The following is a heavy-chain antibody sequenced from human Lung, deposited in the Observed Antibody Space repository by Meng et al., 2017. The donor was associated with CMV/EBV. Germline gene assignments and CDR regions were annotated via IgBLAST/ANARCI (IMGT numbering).Heavy chain of an antibody. CDR2: IYYSGST. J-gene: IGHJ6*02. CDR3: ARGSGYYGSGSYYSRYYYDMDV. D-gene: IGHD3-10*01. Sequence: SCAVSGGSSSSYYWSWIRQPPGKRLEWIGYIYYSGSTSYNPSLKSRVTISVDTSKNQFSLKLSSVTAADTAVYYCARGSGYYGSGSYYSRYYYDMDVWXQGTXVTVSS. V-gene: IGHV4-59*01. CDR1: GGSSSSYY.